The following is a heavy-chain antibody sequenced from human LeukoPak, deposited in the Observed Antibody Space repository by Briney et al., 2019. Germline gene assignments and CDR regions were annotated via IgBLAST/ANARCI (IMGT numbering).Heavy chain of an antibody. D-gene: IGHD3-22*01. CDR1: GGSISSYY. CDR2: IYYSGST. CDR3: ARAYDTSGYFFAFDI. Sequence: SETLSLTCTVPGGSISSYYWSCIRQPPGKGLEWIGYIYYSGSTNYNPSLKSRVTISVDTSKNQFSLKLSSVTAADTAVYYCARAYDTSGYFFAFDIWGQGTMVTVSS. V-gene: IGHV4-59*01. J-gene: IGHJ3*02.